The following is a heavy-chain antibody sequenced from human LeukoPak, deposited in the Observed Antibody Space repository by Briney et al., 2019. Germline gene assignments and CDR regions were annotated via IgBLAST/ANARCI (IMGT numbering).Heavy chain of an antibody. CDR2: FDPENGET. Sequence: GASVNVSCKVSGYTLTELSMHWVRQAPGKGLEWMGGFDPENGETIYAQKFQGRDTMTEDTSTDTAYMELSSLRSEDTAVYYCATWEYSSGPFDYWGQGTLVTVSS. CDR3: ATWEYSSGPFDY. V-gene: IGHV1-24*01. J-gene: IGHJ4*02. D-gene: IGHD6-19*01. CDR1: GYTLTELS.